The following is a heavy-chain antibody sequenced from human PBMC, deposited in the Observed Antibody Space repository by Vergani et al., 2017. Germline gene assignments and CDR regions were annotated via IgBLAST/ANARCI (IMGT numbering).Heavy chain of an antibody. CDR3: TKGSRRYTGYFFDC. V-gene: IGHV3-23*01. J-gene: IGHJ4*02. D-gene: IGHD2-15*01. Sequence: EVQLLESGGGLVQPGWSLRLSCEASGFSFPGYAMSWVRQAPGKGLEWVSSVSGSSATPYYADSVKGRFIISRDNSKNTLHLQMNSLRADDTAVYYCTKGSRRYTGYFFDCWGQGTLATVSS. CDR2: VSGSSATP. CDR1: GFSFPGYA.